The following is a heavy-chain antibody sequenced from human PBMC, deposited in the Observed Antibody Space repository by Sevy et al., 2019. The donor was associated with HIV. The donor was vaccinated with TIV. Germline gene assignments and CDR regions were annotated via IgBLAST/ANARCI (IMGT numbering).Heavy chain of an antibody. J-gene: IGHJ6*02. CDR3: ARESYDFWTGPVDYDYGMDV. Sequence: ASVKVSCKASGYTFSDSGYYVHWVRQAPAQGRDWMGWINPKSGATNYAQKFQGRVTMTRDTSVSTANMELTRLTSDDTAVYYCARESYDFWTGPVDYDYGMDVWGQGTTVTVSS. CDR2: INPKSGAT. V-gene: IGHV1-2*02. D-gene: IGHD3-3*01. CDR1: GYTFSDSGYY.